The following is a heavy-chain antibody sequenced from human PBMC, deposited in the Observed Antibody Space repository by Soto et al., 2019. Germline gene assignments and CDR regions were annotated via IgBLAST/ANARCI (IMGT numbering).Heavy chain of an antibody. CDR2: IYYSGST. D-gene: IGHD6-6*01. CDR1: GDSISSYY. CDR3: ARERPDGARLDP. Sequence: PSETLSLTCTVSGDSISSYYWSWIRQPPGKGLEWIGYIYYSGSTYYNPSLKSRVTISVDTSKNQFSLKLSSVTAADTAVYYCARERPDGARLDPWGQGTLVTVS. J-gene: IGHJ5*02. V-gene: IGHV4-59*12.